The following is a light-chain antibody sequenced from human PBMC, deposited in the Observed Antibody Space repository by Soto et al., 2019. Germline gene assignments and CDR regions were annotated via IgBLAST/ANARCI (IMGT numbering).Light chain of an antibody. J-gene: IGKJ1*01. CDR1: QSVSSD. CDR3: QQYDNWPQT. CDR2: GAS. V-gene: IGKV3-15*01. Sequence: EIVMTQSPATLSVSPGERATLSCRASQSVSSDLAWYQHKPGQPPRLLIYGASTRATGIPARFSGRGSGTEFTLTISSLQSVDFAVYYCQQYDNWPQTFGQGTKVDI.